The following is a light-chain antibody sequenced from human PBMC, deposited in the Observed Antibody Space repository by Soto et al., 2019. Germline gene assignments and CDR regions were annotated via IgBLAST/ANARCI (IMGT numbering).Light chain of an antibody. CDR2: GAS. CDR3: QQCNNWPPIT. Sequence: EIVLTQSPGTLSLSPGERATLSCRASQSVSSSYLAWYQQRPGQAPRLLSYGASTRATGIPARFSGSGSGTEFTLTISSLQSEDFAVYDCQQCNNWPPITFGQGTRLEIK. J-gene: IGKJ5*01. CDR1: QSVSSSY. V-gene: IGKV3-15*01.